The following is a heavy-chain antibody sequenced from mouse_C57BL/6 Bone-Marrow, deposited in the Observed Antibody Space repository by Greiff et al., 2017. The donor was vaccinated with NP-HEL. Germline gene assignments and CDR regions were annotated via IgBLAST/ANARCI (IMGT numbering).Heavy chain of an antibody. Sequence: EVMLVESGPVLVKPGPSVKISCKASGFTFTDYYMHWVKQSHGKSLEWIGLVYPYNGGTSYNQKFKGKATLTVDTSSSTAYMELNSLTSEYSSVYSCAYSYYAMDYWGQGTSVTVSS. CDR1: GFTFTDYY. CDR2: VYPYNGGT. V-gene: IGHV1-36*01. J-gene: IGHJ4*01. D-gene: IGHD2-1*01. CDR3: AYSYYAMDY.